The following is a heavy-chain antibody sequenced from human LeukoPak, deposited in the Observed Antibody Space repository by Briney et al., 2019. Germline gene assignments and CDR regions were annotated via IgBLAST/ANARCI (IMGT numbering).Heavy chain of an antibody. CDR1: GFTFGSYA. D-gene: IGHD6-19*01. CDR2: IYSGGST. CDR3: ARHDSSGWVDY. V-gene: IGHV3-23*03. J-gene: IGHJ4*02. Sequence: GGSLRLSCAASGFTFGSYAMSWVRQAPGKGLDWVSVIYSGGSTYYADSVKGRFTISRDNSKNTLYLQMNSLRAEDTAVYYCARHDSSGWVDYWGQGTLVTVSS.